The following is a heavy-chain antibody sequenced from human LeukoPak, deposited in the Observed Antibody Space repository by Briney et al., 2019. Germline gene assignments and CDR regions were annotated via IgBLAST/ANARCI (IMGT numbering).Heavy chain of an antibody. CDR3: AAGWVCSGGSCYYYFDY. CDR1: GFTFTSSA. J-gene: IGHJ4*02. D-gene: IGHD2-15*01. CDR2: IVVGSGNT. V-gene: IGHV1-58*02. Sequence: SVKVSCKASGFTFTSSAMQWVRQARGQRLEWIGWIVVGSGNTNYAQKFQERVTITRDMSTSTAYMELSSLRSEDTAAYYCAAGWVCSGGSCYYYFDYWGQGTLVTVSS.